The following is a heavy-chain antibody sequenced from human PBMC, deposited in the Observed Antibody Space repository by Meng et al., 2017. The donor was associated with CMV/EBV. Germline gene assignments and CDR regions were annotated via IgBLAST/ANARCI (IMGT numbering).Heavy chain of an antibody. CDR3: ARGYQLKPFDL. Sequence: GGSLRLSCAASGFTFDDYGMRWVRQAPGKGLEWVSGINWNGGNTGYVDSVKGRFTISRDSAKNSLYLQMNSLRAEDTALYYCARGYQLKPFDLWGQGTMVTVSS. CDR2: INWNGGNT. V-gene: IGHV3-20*04. J-gene: IGHJ3*01. D-gene: IGHD2-2*01. CDR1: GFTFDDYG.